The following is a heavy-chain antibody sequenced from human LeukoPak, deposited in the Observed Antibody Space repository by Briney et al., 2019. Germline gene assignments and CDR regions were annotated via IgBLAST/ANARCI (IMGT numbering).Heavy chain of an antibody. J-gene: IGHJ4*02. CDR3: ARDHYGSVEY. Sequence: PGGSLRVSCAASGFTFSSYWMHWVRQVPGKGLVWVSRISRDGSITYYADSVKGRFTFSRDNAKNTLYLQMNTLRAEDTAVYYCARDHYGSVEYWGQGTLVTVSS. D-gene: IGHD3-10*01. V-gene: IGHV3-74*01. CDR1: GFTFSSYW. CDR2: ISRDGSIT.